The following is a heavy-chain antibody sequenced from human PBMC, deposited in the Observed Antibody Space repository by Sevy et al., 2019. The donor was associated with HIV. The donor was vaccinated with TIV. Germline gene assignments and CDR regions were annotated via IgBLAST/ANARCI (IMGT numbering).Heavy chain of an antibody. Sequence: SETLSLTCTVSGGSISSSSYYWGWIRQPPGKGLEWIGSIYYSGSTYYNPSLKSRVTISVDTSKNQFSLKLSSVTAADTAEYYCARSIAAAGTDYGMDVWGQGTTVTVSS. CDR2: IYYSGST. J-gene: IGHJ6*02. D-gene: IGHD6-13*01. CDR3: ARSIAAAGTDYGMDV. CDR1: GGSISSSSYY. V-gene: IGHV4-39*01.